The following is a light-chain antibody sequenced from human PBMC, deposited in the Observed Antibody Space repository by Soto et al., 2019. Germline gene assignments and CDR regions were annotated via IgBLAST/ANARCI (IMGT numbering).Light chain of an antibody. Sequence: DIQMTQSPSTLSASVGDRVTITCRASQSISSWLAWYQQKPGKAPKLLIYDASSLESGVPSRFGGSGSGTEFTLTISSLQPEDFATYYCQQYETFSGTFGPGTKVDIK. CDR1: QSISSW. CDR2: DAS. CDR3: QQYETFSGT. J-gene: IGKJ1*01. V-gene: IGKV1-5*01.